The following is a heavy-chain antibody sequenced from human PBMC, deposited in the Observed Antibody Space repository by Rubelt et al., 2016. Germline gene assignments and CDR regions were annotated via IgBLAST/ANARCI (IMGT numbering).Heavy chain of an antibody. Sequence: EVQLVESGGGLVKPGGSLRLSCAASGFTFSSYSMNWVRQAPGKGLEWVSSISSSSSYIYYADSVKGRFTISRDNAKNSLYLQMNSLRDDDTAIYYCARSRLGDLDWGQGTLVTVSS. CDR2: ISSSSSYI. CDR3: ARSRLGDLD. J-gene: IGHJ4*02. V-gene: IGHV3-21*01. CDR1: GFTFSSYS. D-gene: IGHD3-10*01.